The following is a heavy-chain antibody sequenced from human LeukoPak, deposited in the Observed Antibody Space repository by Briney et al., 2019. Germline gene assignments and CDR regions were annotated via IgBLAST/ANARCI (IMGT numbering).Heavy chain of an antibody. D-gene: IGHD2-2*01. V-gene: IGHV5-51*01. J-gene: IGHJ4*02. Sequence: GESLKISCKGFGYSFTNYWIGWVRQMPEKGLEWMGIIYPGDFDTRYSPSFQGQVTISADKSISTAYLQWSSLKASDTAIYYCARLVCSSTSCYSGFDFWGRGTLVTVSS. CDR2: IYPGDFDT. CDR3: ARLVCSSTSCYSGFDF. CDR1: GYSFTNYW.